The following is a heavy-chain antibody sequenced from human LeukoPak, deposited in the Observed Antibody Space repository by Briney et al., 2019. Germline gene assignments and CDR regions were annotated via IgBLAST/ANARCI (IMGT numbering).Heavy chain of an antibody. CDR1: GFTFSSYE. CDR3: ARDRPLLWLGESDAFDI. CDR2: ISSSGSTI. V-gene: IGHV3-48*03. D-gene: IGHD3-10*01. Sequence: GGSLRLSCAASGFTFSSYEMNWVRQAPGKGLEWVSYISSSGSTIYYADSVKGRFTISRDNAKNSLYLQMNSLRAEDTAVYYCARDRPLLWLGESDAFDIWGQGTMVTVSS. J-gene: IGHJ3*02.